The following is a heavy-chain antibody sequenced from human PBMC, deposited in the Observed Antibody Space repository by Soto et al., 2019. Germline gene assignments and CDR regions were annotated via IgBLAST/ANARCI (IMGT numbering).Heavy chain of an antibody. CDR2: ISSSSSTI. J-gene: IGHJ6*02. CDR1: GFTFSSYS. D-gene: IGHD2-15*01. V-gene: IGHV3-48*02. Sequence: GSLRLSCAASGFTFSSYSMNWVRQAPGKGLEWVSYISSSSSTIYYADSVKGRFTISRDNAKNSLYLQMNSLRDEDTAVYYCARYCSGGSCVNYYYGMDVWGQGTTVTVSS. CDR3: ARYCSGGSCVNYYYGMDV.